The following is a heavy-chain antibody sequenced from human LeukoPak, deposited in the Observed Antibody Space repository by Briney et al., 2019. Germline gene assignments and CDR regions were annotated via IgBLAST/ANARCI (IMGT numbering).Heavy chain of an antibody. J-gene: IGHJ4*02. CDR3: ARYGGSYYFDN. D-gene: IGHD1-26*01. CDR2: IKQDGSER. Sequence: GGSLRLSCATSGFTFSNYWMSWVRQARGKGLEWVANIKQDGSERYYVDPVKGRFTISRNNAKDSLYLQMNGLRAKDTAVYFCARYGGSYYFDNWGQGTLVTVSS. V-gene: IGHV3-7*01. CDR1: GFTFSNYW.